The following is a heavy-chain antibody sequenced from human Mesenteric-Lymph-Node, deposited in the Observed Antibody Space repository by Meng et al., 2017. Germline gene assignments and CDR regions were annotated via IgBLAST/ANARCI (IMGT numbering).Heavy chain of an antibody. CDR2: MNSGGSEI. D-gene: IGHD3-22*01. J-gene: IGHJ4*02. CDR1: GFTFSSYS. V-gene: IGHV3-7*03. Sequence: GESLKISCAASGFTFSSYSMNWVRQAPGKGLEWVANMNSGGSEIYYVDSVRGRFTISRDNAKNSLYLQMNSLRAEDTALYYCAKDGSTNFYYYDSSGYYYFDYWGQGTLVTVSS. CDR3: AKDGSTNFYYYDSSGYYYFDY.